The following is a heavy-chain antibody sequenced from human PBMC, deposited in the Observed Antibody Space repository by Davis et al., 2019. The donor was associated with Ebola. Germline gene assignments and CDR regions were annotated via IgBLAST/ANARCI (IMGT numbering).Heavy chain of an antibody. CDR3: ARWGSRNYYYYYGMDV. CDR1: GFTFSSYS. Sequence: GESLKISCAASGFTFSSYSMNWVRQAPGKGLEWVSSISSSSSYIYYADSVKGRFTISRDNAKNSLYLQMNSLRAEDTAEYYCARWGSRNYYYYYGMDVWGQGTTVTVSS. V-gene: IGHV3-21*01. D-gene: IGHD3-16*01. CDR2: ISSSSSYI. J-gene: IGHJ6*02.